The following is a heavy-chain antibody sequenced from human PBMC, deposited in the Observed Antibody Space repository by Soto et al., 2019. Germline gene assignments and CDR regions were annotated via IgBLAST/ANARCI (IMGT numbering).Heavy chain of an antibody. CDR1: GYTFTSYG. D-gene: IGHD3-3*01. V-gene: IGHV1-18*04. CDR3: ARALQYYDFWSGYSRWFDP. J-gene: IGHJ5*02. Sequence: QVQLVQSGAEVKKPGASVKVSCKASGYTFTSYGISWVRQAPGQGLEWMGWISAYNGNTNYAQKLQGRVTMTTDTSTSTAYMELRSLRSDDTAGYYCARALQYYDFWSGYSRWFDPWGQGTLVTVSS. CDR2: ISAYNGNT.